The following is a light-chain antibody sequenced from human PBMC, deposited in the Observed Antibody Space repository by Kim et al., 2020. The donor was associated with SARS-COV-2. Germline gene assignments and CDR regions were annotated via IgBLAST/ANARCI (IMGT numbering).Light chain of an antibody. CDR2: DAS. Sequence: SPGESATLSCRASQSVGSNLAWYQQKPGQGPRLLIYDASTRAIGIPARFSGSGSGTEFTLTISSLQSEDFALYYCQQYNNWPPWTFGQGTKVDIK. CDR1: QSVGSN. J-gene: IGKJ1*01. CDR3: QQYNNWPPWT. V-gene: IGKV3-15*01.